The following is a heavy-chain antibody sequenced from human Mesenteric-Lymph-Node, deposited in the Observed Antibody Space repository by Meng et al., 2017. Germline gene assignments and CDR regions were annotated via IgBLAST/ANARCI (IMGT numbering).Heavy chain of an antibody. CDR1: GFTFSSYG. D-gene: IGHD3-10*01. CDR2: TSYVGTNE. J-gene: IGHJ6*02. CDR3: ARGFTHGEGVITYYYYGMDV. V-gene: IGHV3-30*07. Sequence: GESLKISCAASGFTFSSYGMHWVRQAPGKGLEWVAVTSYVGTNEYYADSVKGRFTISRDNAKNSLYLQMNSLRAEDTAVYYCARGFTHGEGVITYYYYGMDVWGQGTTVTVSS.